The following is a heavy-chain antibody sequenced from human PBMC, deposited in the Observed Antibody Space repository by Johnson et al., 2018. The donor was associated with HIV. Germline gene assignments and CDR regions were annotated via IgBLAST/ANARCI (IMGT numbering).Heavy chain of an antibody. CDR1: GFTFGDSA. CDR3: AKDESGYDEGFDACGI. Sequence: QMQLVESGGGVVQSGRSLRLSCAASGFTFGDSAIHWVRQAPGKGLEWVAAISYDGSNKNYVDSVKGRFTISRDNSKNTLYLQMNSLRADDTAVYYCAKDESGYDEGFDACGIWDQGTMVTVAS. D-gene: IGHD5-12*01. J-gene: IGHJ3*02. CDR2: ISYDGSNK. V-gene: IGHV3-30-3*01.